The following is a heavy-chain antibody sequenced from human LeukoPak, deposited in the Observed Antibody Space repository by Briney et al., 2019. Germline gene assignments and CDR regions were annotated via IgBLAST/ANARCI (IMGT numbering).Heavy chain of an antibody. CDR2: IYISGST. Sequence: SETLSLTCTVSGASINSHYWSWIRQPAGKGLEWVGRIYISGSTNYNSSLQSRVTMSVDTSKNQFSLKLSSVTAADTAVYYCARALNPLPGAYYFDYWGQGTLVTVSS. CDR1: GASINSHY. CDR3: ARALNPLPGAYYFDY. D-gene: IGHD2-15*01. J-gene: IGHJ4*02. V-gene: IGHV4-4*07.